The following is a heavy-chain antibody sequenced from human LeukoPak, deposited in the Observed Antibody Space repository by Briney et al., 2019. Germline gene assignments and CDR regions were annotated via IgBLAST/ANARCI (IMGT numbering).Heavy chain of an antibody. Sequence: GALRLSCAASGFTFSSYGMSWVRQAPGKGLEWVSAISGSGGSTYYADSVKGRFTISRDNSKNTLYLQMNSLRAEDTAVYYCAKSAVAGTYYYYYMDVWGKGTTVTISS. J-gene: IGHJ6*03. D-gene: IGHD6-19*01. CDR2: ISGSGGST. CDR3: AKSAVAGTYYYYYMDV. CDR1: GFTFSSYG. V-gene: IGHV3-23*01.